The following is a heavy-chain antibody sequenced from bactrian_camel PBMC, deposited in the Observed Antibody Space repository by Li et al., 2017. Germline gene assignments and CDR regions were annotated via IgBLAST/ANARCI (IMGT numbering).Heavy chain of an antibody. CDR2: IYSDGSNT. D-gene: IGHD1*01. J-gene: IGHJ4*01. Sequence: HVQLVESGGLLVQPGGSLRLSCETSGFTFSSTYMSWLRRAPGKGLEWVSSIYSDGSNTYYADSVKGRFTISRDNAKNTLYLQMNNLKPEDTAMYYCAADKTPREVRNGRCWGNYRGQGTQVTVS. CDR1: GFTFSSTY. V-gene: IGHV3-2*01. CDR3: AADKTPREVRNGRCWGNY.